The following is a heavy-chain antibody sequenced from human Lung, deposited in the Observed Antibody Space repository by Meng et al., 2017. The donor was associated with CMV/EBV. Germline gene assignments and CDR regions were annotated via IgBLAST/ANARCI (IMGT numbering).Heavy chain of an antibody. J-gene: IGHJ4*02. CDR3: ARDRNWGPDY. CDR1: GYSFSDHF. V-gene: IGHV1-2*02. Sequence: SVKVSCKASGYSFSDHFMRWVRQAPGQGLEWMGWIKPNSGDTNYAQNFQGRVTMTSDSSISSAYMELTRLTSDDTAVYFCARDRNWGPDYWGQGTLVTVAS. D-gene: IGHD7-27*01. CDR2: IKPNSGDT.